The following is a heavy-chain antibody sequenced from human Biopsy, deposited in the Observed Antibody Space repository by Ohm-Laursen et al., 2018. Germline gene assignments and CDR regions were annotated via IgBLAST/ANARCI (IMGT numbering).Heavy chain of an antibody. J-gene: IGHJ6*02. Sequence: SDTLSLTCTVSGGSIINNYWSWIRQPPGKGLEWIGYIYFTGSTNYNPSLKSRVTISVDTSRNQVSLTLSSVTAADTAVYYCARDSGILNYGNFKYYHYYGMDVWGQGTKVTVSS. V-gene: IGHV4-59*01. CDR3: ARDSGILNYGNFKYYHYYGMDV. CDR1: GGSIINNY. D-gene: IGHD4-11*01. CDR2: IYFTGST.